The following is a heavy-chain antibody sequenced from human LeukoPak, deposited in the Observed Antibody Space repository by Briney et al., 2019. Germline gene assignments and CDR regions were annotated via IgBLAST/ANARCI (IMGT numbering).Heavy chain of an antibody. J-gene: IGHJ4*02. Sequence: ASVEVSCKASGYTFTSYHIHWVRQAPGQGLEWMGIINPSGDSTSYAQKFQGRVTMTSDMSTSTVYMELRSLTSEDTAVYYCARILSSSSDYWGQGTLVTVSS. CDR2: INPSGDST. CDR3: ARILSSSSDY. D-gene: IGHD6-6*01. V-gene: IGHV1-46*01. CDR1: GYTFTSYH.